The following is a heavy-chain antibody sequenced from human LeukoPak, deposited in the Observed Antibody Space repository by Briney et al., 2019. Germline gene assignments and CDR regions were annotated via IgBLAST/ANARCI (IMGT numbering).Heavy chain of an antibody. D-gene: IGHD2-15*01. CDR1: GFTFSSYG. Sequence: GGSLRLSCAASGFTFSSYGMHWVRQAPGKGLEWVAVISYDGSNKCYADSVKGRFTISRDNSKNTLYLQMNSLRAEDTAVYYCAKDLVAAFDYWGQGTLVTVSS. V-gene: IGHV3-30*18. CDR2: ISYDGSNK. J-gene: IGHJ4*02. CDR3: AKDLVAAFDY.